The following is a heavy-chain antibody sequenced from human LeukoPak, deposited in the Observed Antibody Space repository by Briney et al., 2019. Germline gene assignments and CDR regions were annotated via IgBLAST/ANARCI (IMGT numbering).Heavy chain of an antibody. Sequence: PSETLSLTCTVSGGSIRSYYWSWIRQPPGKALEWIGYIYYTGGTYYNPSLKSRVAISVDTSKSQFSLQLSSVTAADTAVYYCARHGYDFGDYNWFDPWGQGTLVSVSS. D-gene: IGHD4-17*01. CDR2: IYYTGGT. CDR1: GGSIRSYY. CDR3: ARHGYDFGDYNWFDP. V-gene: IGHV4-59*08. J-gene: IGHJ5*02.